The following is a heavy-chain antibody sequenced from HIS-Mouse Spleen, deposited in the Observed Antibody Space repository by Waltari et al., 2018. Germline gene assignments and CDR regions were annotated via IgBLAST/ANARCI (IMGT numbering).Heavy chain of an antibody. D-gene: IGHD6-13*01. V-gene: IGHV4-39*07. CDR3: AREIPYSSSWYDWYFDL. Sequence: QRQLQESGPGLVKPWETLSRTCSVPGGPISSSSCYWGWIRQPPGKGLEWIGSIYYSGSTYYNPSLKSRVTISVDTSKNQFSLKLSSVTAADTAVYYCAREIPYSSSWYDWYFDLWGRGTLVTVSS. CDR2: IYYSGST. CDR1: GGPISSSSCY. J-gene: IGHJ2*01.